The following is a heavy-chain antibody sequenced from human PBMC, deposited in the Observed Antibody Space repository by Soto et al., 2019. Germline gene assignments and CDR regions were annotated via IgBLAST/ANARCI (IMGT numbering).Heavy chain of an antibody. CDR3: VRTAREGAVAPHWFDR. Sequence: TLSLSCTVSGACIKSTDYDWSWIRQAPGKGLEWIGYVYYTGSTYYNPSLMSRLTISVDTSKNQLSLKLTSVTAAETAVYYCVRTAREGAVAPHWFDRWGQGTQVTVSS. J-gene: IGHJ5*02. CDR1: GACIKSTDYD. CDR2: VYYTGST. V-gene: IGHV4-30-4*01.